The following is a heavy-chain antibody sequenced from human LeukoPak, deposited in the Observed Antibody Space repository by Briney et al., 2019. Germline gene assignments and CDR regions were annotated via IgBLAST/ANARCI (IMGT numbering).Heavy chain of an antibody. CDR3: ASPPTTALAFDI. Sequence: GSLRLSCAASGFTFSDYHMSWIRQAPGKGLEWIGEINHSGSTNYNPSLKSRVTISVDTSKNQFSLKLSSVTAADTAVYYCASPPTTALAFDIWGQGTMVTVSS. CDR1: GFTFSDYH. V-gene: IGHV4-34*01. J-gene: IGHJ3*02. CDR2: INHSGST. D-gene: IGHD1-14*01.